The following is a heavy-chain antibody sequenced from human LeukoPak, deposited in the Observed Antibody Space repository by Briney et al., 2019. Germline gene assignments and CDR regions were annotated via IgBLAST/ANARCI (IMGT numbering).Heavy chain of an antibody. Sequence: SETLSLTCTVSGGSISSYYWSWIRQPAGKGLEWIGRIYTSGSTNYNPSLKSRVTMSVDTSKNQFSLKLSSVTAADTAVYYCAREFERLRLPPSYCYYYMDVWGKGTTVTISS. J-gene: IGHJ6*03. CDR3: AREFERLRLPPSYCYYYMDV. CDR1: GGSISSYY. D-gene: IGHD5-12*01. CDR2: IYTSGST. V-gene: IGHV4-4*07.